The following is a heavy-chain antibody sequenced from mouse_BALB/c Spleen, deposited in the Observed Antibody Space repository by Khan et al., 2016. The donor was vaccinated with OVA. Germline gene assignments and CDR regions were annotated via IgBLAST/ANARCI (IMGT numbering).Heavy chain of an antibody. Sequence: EVQLQESGPDLVKPSQSLSLTCTVTGYSITSDYAWNWIRQFPGNKLEWLGYISYSGNTKYNPSLKSRISVTRDTSKNQFFLQLNSVTTEDSATYYCARVSGGDFDYWGQGTTLTVSS. D-gene: IGHD4-1*01. CDR3: ARVSGGDFDY. CDR1: GYSITSDYA. J-gene: IGHJ2*01. V-gene: IGHV3-2*02. CDR2: ISYSGNT.